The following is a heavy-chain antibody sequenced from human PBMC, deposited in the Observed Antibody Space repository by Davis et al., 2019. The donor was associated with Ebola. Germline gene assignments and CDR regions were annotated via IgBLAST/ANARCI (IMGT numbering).Heavy chain of an antibody. Sequence: PSETLSPTCSVSGDSISGRDYCWAWLRQSPGKGLEWIASIWYRGETYYNPSLKSRVTISRDTSNNQFSLTLTSVTAADTAVYHCARNPPALYYFDWWGQGILVTVSS. CDR3: ARNPPALYYFDW. V-gene: IGHV4-39*07. J-gene: IGHJ4*02. CDR1: GDSISGRDYC. CDR2: IWYRGET.